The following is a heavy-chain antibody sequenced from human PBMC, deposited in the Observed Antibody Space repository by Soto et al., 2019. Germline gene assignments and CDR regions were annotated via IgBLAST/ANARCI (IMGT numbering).Heavy chain of an antibody. D-gene: IGHD3-3*01. CDR1: GFTFSSYS. CDR2: ISSSSSYI. J-gene: IGHJ3*02. Sequence: GGSLRLSCAASGFTFSSYSMNWVRQAPGKGLEWVSSISSSSSYIYYADSVKGRFTISRDNAKNSLYLQMNSLRAEDTAVYYCARADRVTIFGVVYDAFDIWGQGTMVTVSS. CDR3: ARADRVTIFGVVYDAFDI. V-gene: IGHV3-21*01.